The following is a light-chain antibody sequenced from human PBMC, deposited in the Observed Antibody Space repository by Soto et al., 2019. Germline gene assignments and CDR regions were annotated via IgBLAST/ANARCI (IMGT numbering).Light chain of an antibody. Sequence: QSVLTQPPSVSAAPGQKVTISCSGSSSNIGNNYVSCYQQLPGTAPKLLIYDNNKRPSGIPDRFSGSKSGTSATLGITGLQTGDEADYYCATWDSSLSAVVFGGGTKVTVL. CDR2: DNN. V-gene: IGLV1-51*01. J-gene: IGLJ2*01. CDR3: ATWDSSLSAVV. CDR1: SSNIGNNY.